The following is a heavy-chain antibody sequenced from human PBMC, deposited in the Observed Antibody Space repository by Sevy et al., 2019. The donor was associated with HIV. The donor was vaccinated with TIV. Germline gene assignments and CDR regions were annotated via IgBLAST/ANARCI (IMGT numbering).Heavy chain of an antibody. D-gene: IGHD3-22*01. CDR1: GYTLTQLS. CDR2: FDPEDGET. J-gene: IGHJ4*02. CDR3: AITKDYCDSSGYPFDY. Sequence: ASVKVSCKVSGYTLTQLSMHWVRQAPGKGLEWMGSFDPEDGETIYSQKFQGRVTMTEDTSTDTAYMELSSLKSEDAAVFYCAITKDYCDSSGYPFDYWGQGTLVTVSS. V-gene: IGHV1-24*01.